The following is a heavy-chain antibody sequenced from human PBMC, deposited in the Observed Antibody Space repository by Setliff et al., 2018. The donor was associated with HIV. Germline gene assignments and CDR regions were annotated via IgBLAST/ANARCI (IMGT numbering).Heavy chain of an antibody. Sequence: SETLSLTCAVYGGSFSGYYWSWIRQPPGKGLEWIGEINHSGSTNYNPSLKSRVTISVDTSKNQFSLKLSSVTAADTAVYYCARRRWELLKRGAAFDIWGEGTMVTVSS. CDR2: INHSGST. CDR3: ARRRWELLKRGAAFDI. CDR1: GGSFSGYY. V-gene: IGHV4-34*01. J-gene: IGHJ3*02. D-gene: IGHD1-26*01.